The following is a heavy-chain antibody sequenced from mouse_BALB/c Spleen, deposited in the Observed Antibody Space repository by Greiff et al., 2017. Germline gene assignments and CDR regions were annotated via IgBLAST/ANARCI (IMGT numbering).Heavy chain of an antibody. CDR3: ARGYYALDY. J-gene: IGHJ2*01. CDR2: ISYSGST. D-gene: IGHD2-3*01. V-gene: IGHV3-2*02. CDR1: GYSITSDYA. Sequence: ESGPGLVKPSQSLSLTCTVTGYSITSDYAWNWIRQFPGNKLEWMGYISYSGSTSYNPSLKSRISITRDTSKNQFFLQLNSVTTEDTATYYCARGYYALDYWGQGTTLTVSS.